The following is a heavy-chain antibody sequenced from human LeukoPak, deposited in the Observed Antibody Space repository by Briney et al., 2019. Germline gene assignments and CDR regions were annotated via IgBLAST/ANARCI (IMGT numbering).Heavy chain of an antibody. V-gene: IGHV3-21*01. CDR2: ISSSSSYI. CDR1: GFIFNNYA. J-gene: IGHJ4*02. D-gene: IGHD3-10*01. Sequence: PGGSLRLSCVDSGFIFNNYAMSWVRQAPGKGLEWVSSISSSSSYIYYADSVKGRFTISRDNAKNSLYLQMNSLRAEDTAVYYCARDLPIYGSGSYLPQSGFDYWGQGALVTVSS. CDR3: ARDLPIYGSGSYLPQSGFDY.